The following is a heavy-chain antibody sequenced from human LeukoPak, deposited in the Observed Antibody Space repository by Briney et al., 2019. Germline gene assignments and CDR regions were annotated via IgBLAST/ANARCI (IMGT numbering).Heavy chain of an antibody. CDR2: IYYSGST. V-gene: IGHV4-39*07. Sequence: SETLSLTCTVSGGSISSSSYYWGWIRQPPGKGLEWIGSIYYSGSTYYNPSLKSRVTISVDTSKNQFSLKLTSVTAADTAVYYCARSSSSFSNWYFDLWGRGTLVTVSS. J-gene: IGHJ2*01. CDR1: GGSISSSSYY. CDR3: ARSSSSFSNWYFDL. D-gene: IGHD6-6*01.